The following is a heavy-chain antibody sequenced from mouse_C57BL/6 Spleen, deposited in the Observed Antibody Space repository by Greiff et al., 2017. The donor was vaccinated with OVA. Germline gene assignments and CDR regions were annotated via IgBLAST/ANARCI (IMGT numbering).Heavy chain of an antibody. CDR2: IYPGDGDT. CDR3: ARGITTVVCHFDY. D-gene: IGHD1-1*01. CDR1: GYAFSSSW. V-gene: IGHV1-82*01. Sequence: VQRVESGPELVKPGASVKISCKASGYAFSSSWMNWVKQRPGKGLEWIGRIYPGDGDTNYNGKFKGKATLTADKSSSTAYMQLSSLTSEDSAVYFCARGITTVVCHFDYWGQGTTLTVSS. J-gene: IGHJ2*01.